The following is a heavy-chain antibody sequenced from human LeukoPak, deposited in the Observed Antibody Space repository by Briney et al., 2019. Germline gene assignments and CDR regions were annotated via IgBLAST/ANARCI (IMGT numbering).Heavy chain of an antibody. CDR1: GGSISSYY. J-gene: IGHJ6*03. D-gene: IGHD3-3*01. CDR2: IYYSGST. V-gene: IGHV4-59*01. CDR3: ARTLTIFGVVAPYYYYCMDV. Sequence: PSETLSLTCTVSGGSISSYYWSWIRQPPGKGLERIGYIYYSGSTNYNPSLKSRVAISVDTSKNQFSLKLSSVTAADTAVYYCARTLTIFGVVAPYYYYCMDVWGKGTTVTVSS.